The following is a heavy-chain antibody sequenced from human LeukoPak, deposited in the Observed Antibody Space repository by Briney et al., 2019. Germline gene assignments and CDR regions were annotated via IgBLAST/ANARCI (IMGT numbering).Heavy chain of an antibody. D-gene: IGHD5-18*01. Sequence: SETLSLTCAVYGGSFSGYYWSWLRQPPGKGLEWIGEINHSGSTNYNPSLKSRVTISVDTSKNQFSLKLSSVTAADTAVYYCARAAMVTFYYYYYMDVWGKGTTVTVSS. CDR3: ARAAMVTFYYYYYMDV. V-gene: IGHV4-34*01. J-gene: IGHJ6*03. CDR2: INHSGST. CDR1: GGSFSGYY.